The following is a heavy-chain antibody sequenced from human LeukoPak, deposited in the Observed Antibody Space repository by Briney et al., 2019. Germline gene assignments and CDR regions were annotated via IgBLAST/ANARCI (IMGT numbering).Heavy chain of an antibody. D-gene: IGHD3-10*01. CDR2: IYHSGST. CDR1: GGSISSYY. CDR3: ARGAYYYGSGLPFDP. V-gene: IGHV4-59*12. J-gene: IGHJ5*02. Sequence: SETLSLTCTVSGGSISSYYWSWIRQPPGKGLEWIGYIYHSGSTNYNPSLKSRFTISVDTSKNQFSLKLSSVTAADTAVYYCARGAYYYGSGLPFDPWGQGTLVTVSS.